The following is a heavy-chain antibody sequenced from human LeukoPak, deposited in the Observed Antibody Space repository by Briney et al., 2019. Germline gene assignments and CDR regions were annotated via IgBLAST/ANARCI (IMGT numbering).Heavy chain of an antibody. V-gene: IGHV1-2*02. CDR2: INPNSGGT. CDR3: ARVVPAADAFDI. Sequence: ASVKVSCKASGYTFTGYYMHWVRQAPGQGLEWMGWINPNSGGTNYAQKFQGRVTMTRDTSISTAYMELSRLRSGDTAVYYCARVVPAADAFDIWGQGTMVTVSS. CDR1: GYTFTGYY. D-gene: IGHD2-2*01. J-gene: IGHJ3*02.